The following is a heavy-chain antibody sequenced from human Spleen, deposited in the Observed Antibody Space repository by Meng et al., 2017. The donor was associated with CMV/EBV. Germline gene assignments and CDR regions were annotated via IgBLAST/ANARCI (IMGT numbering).Heavy chain of an antibody. CDR3: ARASGGFSF. D-gene: IGHD3-10*01. CDR1: GGSVRSDSYY. CDR2: IHNRGST. J-gene: IGHJ4*02. Sequence: LTCSVSGGSVRSDSYYWSWLRQPPGKGLEWIGYIHNRGSTNYNPSLKSRVTILLDTSKNQFSLKLNSVTAADTAVYYCARASGGFSFWGQGTLVTVSS. V-gene: IGHV4-61*01.